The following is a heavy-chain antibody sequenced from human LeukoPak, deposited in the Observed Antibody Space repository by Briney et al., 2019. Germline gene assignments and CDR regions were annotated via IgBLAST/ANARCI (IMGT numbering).Heavy chain of an antibody. J-gene: IGHJ5*02. V-gene: IGHV3-21*01. CDR1: GFTFDDYG. Sequence: PGGSLRLSCAASGFTFDDYGMSWVRQAPGKGLEWVSIISRASESIFYADSVKGRFTISRDNAKNSLYLQMNDLRAEDTAAYYCARGATDTTRWFGPWGQGTLVTVSS. D-gene: IGHD1-26*01. CDR2: ISRASESI. CDR3: ARGATDTTRWFGP.